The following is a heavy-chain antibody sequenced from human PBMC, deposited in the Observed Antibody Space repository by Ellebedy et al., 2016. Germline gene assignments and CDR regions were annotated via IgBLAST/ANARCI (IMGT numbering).Heavy chain of an antibody. J-gene: IGHJ5*02. CDR1: GGSISSYY. CDR3: ARDTYSSSWYQYNWFDP. V-gene: IGHV4-4*07. D-gene: IGHD6-13*01. CDR2: IYTSGST. Sequence: SETLSLTXTVSGGSISSYYWSWIRQRAGKGLEWIGRIYTSGSTNYNPSLKSRVTMSVDTSKNQFSLKLSSVTAADTAVYYCARDTYSSSWYQYNWFDPWGQGTLVTVSS.